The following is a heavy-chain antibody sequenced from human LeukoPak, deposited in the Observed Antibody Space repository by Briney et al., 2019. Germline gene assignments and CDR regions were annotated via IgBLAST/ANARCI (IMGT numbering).Heavy chain of an antibody. D-gene: IGHD1-26*01. J-gene: IGHJ4*02. CDR1: GFTFSSYA. CDR3: AKDFRSGGLPDY. V-gene: IGHV3-23*01. CDR2: ISGSGGST. Sequence: LAGGSLRLSCAASGFTFSSYAMSWVRQAPGKGLEWVSAISGSGGSTYYADSVKGRFTISRDNSKNTLYLQMNSLRAEDTAVYYCAKDFRSGGLPDYWGQGTLVTVSS.